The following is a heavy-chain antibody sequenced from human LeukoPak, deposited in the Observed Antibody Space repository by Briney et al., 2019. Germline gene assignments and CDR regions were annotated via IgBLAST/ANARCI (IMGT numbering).Heavy chain of an antibody. CDR1: GFTFSSYG. D-gene: IGHD4-17*01. Sequence: GGSLRLSCAASGFTFSSYGMHWVRQAPGKGLEWVAVISYDGSNKYYADSVKGRFTISRDNSKNTLYLQMNSLRAEDTAVYYCAKDLDGDYDYYYYGMDVWGQGTTVTASS. J-gene: IGHJ6*02. CDR2: ISYDGSNK. CDR3: AKDLDGDYDYYYYGMDV. V-gene: IGHV3-30*18.